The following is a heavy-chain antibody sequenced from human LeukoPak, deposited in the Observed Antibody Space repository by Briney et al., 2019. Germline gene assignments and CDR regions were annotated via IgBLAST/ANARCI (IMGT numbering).Heavy chain of an antibody. V-gene: IGHV3-7*01. CDR2: IKQDGSEK. Sequence: GGSLRLSCAASGFTFSSYAMSWVRQAPGKGLEWVANIKQDGSEKYYVDSVKGRFTISRDNAKNSLYLQMNSLRAEDTAVYYCAREAASETWFDPWGQGTLVTVSS. CDR3: AREAASETWFDP. J-gene: IGHJ5*02. CDR1: GFTFSSYA. D-gene: IGHD6-13*01.